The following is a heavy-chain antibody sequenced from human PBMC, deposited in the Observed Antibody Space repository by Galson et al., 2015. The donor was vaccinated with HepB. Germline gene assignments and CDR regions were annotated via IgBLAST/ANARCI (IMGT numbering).Heavy chain of an antibody. J-gene: IGHJ4*02. V-gene: IGHV3-64*01. CDR3: VRSADISMGRGGDY. Sequence: VRQAPGKGLEYVSGISRSGGTTYYGNSVEGRFTISRDNSDNTLYLQMGSLRAEDTAVYYCVRSADISMGRGGDYWGQGTLVTVSS. CDR2: ISRSGGTT. D-gene: IGHD5-18*01.